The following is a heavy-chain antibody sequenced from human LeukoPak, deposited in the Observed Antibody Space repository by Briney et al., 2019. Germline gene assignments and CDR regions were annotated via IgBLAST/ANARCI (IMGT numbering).Heavy chain of an antibody. CDR3: SSHVVGPGYSSVSSLDY. D-gene: IGHD2-21*01. V-gene: IGHV4-39*06. CDR2: KYFSRNT. Sequence: PSETLSLTCTVSADSISSGIYHRPSLRQPPGKRLEWIWSKYFSRNTHYNPSLKSLTTNSVNTSQNLYLVRLTAATPADPSSYYCSSHVVGPGYSSVSSLDYWGQGTLVTVSS. CDR1: ADSISSGIYH. J-gene: IGHJ4*02.